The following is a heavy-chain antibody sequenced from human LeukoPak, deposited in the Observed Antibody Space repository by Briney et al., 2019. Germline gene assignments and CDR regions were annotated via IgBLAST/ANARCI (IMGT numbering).Heavy chain of an antibody. CDR2: ISIGRSYI. CDR3: ARDSVDSSGYYYESDAFDI. J-gene: IGHJ3*02. V-gene: IGHV3-21*01. Sequence: PGGSLRLSCAASGFTFSSYSMNWVRQAPGKGLEWVSSISIGRSYIYYADSVKGRFTISRDNAKNSLYLQMNSLRAEDTAVYYCARDSVDSSGYYYESDAFDIWGQGTMVTVSS. D-gene: IGHD3-22*01. CDR1: GFTFSSYS.